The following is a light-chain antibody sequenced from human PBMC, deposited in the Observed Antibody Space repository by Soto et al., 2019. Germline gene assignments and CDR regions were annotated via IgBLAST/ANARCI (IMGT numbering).Light chain of an antibody. CDR1: QSVSSSY. CDR3: QQYGSSRT. V-gene: IGKV3-20*01. Sequence: EIVLTQSPGTLSLSPGERATLSCRASQSVSSSYLAWYQQKPGQAPRLLIYGASSRATGIHDRFSGSGSGTDFTLTISRLEPEDFAVYYCQQYGSSRTFGQGTKVEIE. J-gene: IGKJ1*01. CDR2: GAS.